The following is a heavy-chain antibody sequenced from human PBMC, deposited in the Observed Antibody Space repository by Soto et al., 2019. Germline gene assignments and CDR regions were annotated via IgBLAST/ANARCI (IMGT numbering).Heavy chain of an antibody. J-gene: IGHJ4*02. CDR1: GGSISSYY. CDR3: ARFYGVYYFDY. V-gene: IGHV4-59*01. D-gene: IGHD4-17*01. Sequence: TLSLTCTVSGGSISSYYWSWIRQPPGKGLEWIGYIYYSGSTNYNPSLKSRVTISVDTSKNQFSLKLSSVTAADTAVYYCARFYGVYYFDYWGQGTLVTVSS. CDR2: IYYSGST.